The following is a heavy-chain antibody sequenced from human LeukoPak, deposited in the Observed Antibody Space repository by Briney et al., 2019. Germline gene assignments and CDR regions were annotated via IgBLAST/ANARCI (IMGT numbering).Heavy chain of an antibody. CDR1: GFTFSGYA. CDR2: ISGSGAGT. Sequence: PGGSLRLSCAASGFTFSGYAMNWVRQAPGKGLDWVSGISGSGAGTYYADSVKGRFTISRDNSKNTLYLQMNSLRADDMAVYYCAKMVREFYTISYYFDYWGQGTLVTVSS. J-gene: IGHJ4*02. D-gene: IGHD2-8*01. V-gene: IGHV3-23*01. CDR3: AKMVREFYTISYYFDY.